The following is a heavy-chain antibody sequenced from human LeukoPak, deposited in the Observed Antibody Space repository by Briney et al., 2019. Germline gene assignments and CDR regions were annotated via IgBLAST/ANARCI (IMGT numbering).Heavy chain of an antibody. CDR3: AGNQRGYSYGSFDY. CDR2: IYYSGST. V-gene: IGHV4-39*07. J-gene: IGHJ4*02. D-gene: IGHD5-18*01. CDR1: GGSISNTDYY. Sequence: PSETLSLTCTVSGGSISNTDYYWGWIRQPPGKGLEWIGSIYYSGSTYYNPSLKSRVSISVDTSKNQFSLKLSSVTAADTAVYYCAGNQRGYSYGSFDYWGQGTLVTVSS.